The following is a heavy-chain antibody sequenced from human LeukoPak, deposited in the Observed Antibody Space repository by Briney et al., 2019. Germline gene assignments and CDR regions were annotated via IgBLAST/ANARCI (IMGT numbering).Heavy chain of an antibody. J-gene: IGHJ4*02. Sequence: GASVKVSCKASGYTFTSYYMHWVRQAPGQGLEWMGIIDPSGGSTSYAQKFQGRVTMTRDTSTSTVYMELSSLRSEDTAVYYCAREPSTSNSGYESFDYWGQGTLVTVSS. CDR3: AREPSTSNSGYESFDY. CDR2: IDPSGGST. V-gene: IGHV1-46*01. D-gene: IGHD5-12*01. CDR1: GYTFTSYY.